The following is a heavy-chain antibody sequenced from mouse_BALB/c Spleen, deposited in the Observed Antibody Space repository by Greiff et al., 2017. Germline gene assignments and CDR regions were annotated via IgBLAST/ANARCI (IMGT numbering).Heavy chain of an antibody. D-gene: IGHD1-1*01. V-gene: IGHV1-14*01. CDR2: INPYNDGT. Sequence: VQLKQSGPELVKPGASVKMSCKASGYTFTSYVMHWVKQKPGQGLEWIGYINPYNDGTKYNEKFKGKATLTSDKSSSTAYMELSSLTSEDSAVYYCAREEDYYGSRAWFAYWGQGTLVTVSA. CDR1: GYTFTSYV. CDR3: AREEDYYGSRAWFAY. J-gene: IGHJ3*01.